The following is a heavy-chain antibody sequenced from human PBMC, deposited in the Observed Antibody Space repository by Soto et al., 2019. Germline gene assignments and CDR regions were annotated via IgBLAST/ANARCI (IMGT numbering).Heavy chain of an antibody. CDR3: ARSFDY. CDR2: ISYDGSNK. J-gene: IGHJ4*02. Sequence: LRLSCAASGFTFSSYAMHWVRQAPGKGLEWVAVISYDGSNKYYADSVKGRFTISRDNSKDTLYLQMNSLRAEDTAVYYCARSFDYWGQGTLVTVSS. V-gene: IGHV3-30-3*01. CDR1: GFTFSSYA.